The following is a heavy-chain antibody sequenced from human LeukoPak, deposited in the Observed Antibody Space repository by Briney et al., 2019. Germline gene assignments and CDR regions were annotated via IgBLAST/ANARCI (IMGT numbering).Heavy chain of an antibody. CDR3: AKDRDYGDRFDY. Sequence: GGSLRLSCAVSGFTFSDYYMSWIRQAPGKGLEWVSYISSGGSTISHADSVKGRFTISRDNAENSLYLQMNSLRAEDTAVYYCAKDRDYGDRFDYWGQGTLVTVSS. J-gene: IGHJ4*02. CDR2: ISSGGSTI. CDR1: GFTFSDYY. V-gene: IGHV3-11*01. D-gene: IGHD4-17*01.